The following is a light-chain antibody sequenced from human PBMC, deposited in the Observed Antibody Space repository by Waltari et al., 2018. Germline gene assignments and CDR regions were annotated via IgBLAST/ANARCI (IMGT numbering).Light chain of an antibody. CDR2: DTS. V-gene: IGKV3-11*01. Sequence: IVLTQSPATLYLSPGERATIPCRASQSVSSSLAWYQQKPGQTPRLLIYDTSKRATVIPARFSGSGSGTDFTLTISSLEPEDFAVYYCQHRTTWPPSLTFGGGTRVEVK. J-gene: IGKJ4*01. CDR1: QSVSSS. CDR3: QHRTTWPPSLT.